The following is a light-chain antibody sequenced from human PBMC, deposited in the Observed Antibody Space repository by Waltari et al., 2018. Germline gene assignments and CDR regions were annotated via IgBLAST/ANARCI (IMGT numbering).Light chain of an antibody. CDR1: QSFLFDPNNKNF. Sequence: DIVLTQSPDSLAVSLGERATISCKSSQSFLFDPNNKNFLAWYQQRPGQPRKLLIYWASTRESWVPGRVSGSRSATEFTLTISSLQAGDVAVYYCHQYYTTPQTFGQGTKVGIK. CDR2: WAS. J-gene: IGKJ2*01. V-gene: IGKV4-1*01. CDR3: HQYYTTPQT.